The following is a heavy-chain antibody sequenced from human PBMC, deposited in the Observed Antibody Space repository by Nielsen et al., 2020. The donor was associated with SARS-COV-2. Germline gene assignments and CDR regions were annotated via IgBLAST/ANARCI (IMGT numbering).Heavy chain of an antibody. J-gene: IGHJ2*01. CDR3: ARVVLWFGELSYRYFDL. CDR1: GGSISSGDYY. Sequence: LRLSCTVSGGSISSGDYYWSWIRQPPGKGLEWIGYIYYSGSTYYNPSLKSRVTISVDTSKNQFSLKLSSVTAADTAVYYCARVVLWFGELSYRYFDLWGRGTLVTVSS. CDR2: IYYSGST. V-gene: IGHV4-30-4*01. D-gene: IGHD3-10*01.